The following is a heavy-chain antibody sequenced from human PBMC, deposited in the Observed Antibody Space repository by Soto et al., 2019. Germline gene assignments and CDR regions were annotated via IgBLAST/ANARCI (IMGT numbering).Heavy chain of an antibody. CDR1: GYTFTGYY. D-gene: IGHD2-2*01. Sequence: RASVKVSCKASGYTFTGYYMHWVRQAPGQGLEWMGWINPNSGGTNYAQKFQGWVTMTRDTSISTAYMELSRLRSDDTAVYYCAREAIVVVPAANYYYYGMDVWGQGTTVTVS. V-gene: IGHV1-2*04. CDR3: AREAIVVVPAANYYYYGMDV. J-gene: IGHJ6*02. CDR2: INPNSGGT.